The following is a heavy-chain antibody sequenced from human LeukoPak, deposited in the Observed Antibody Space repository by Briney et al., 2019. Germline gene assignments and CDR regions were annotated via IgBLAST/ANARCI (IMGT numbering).Heavy chain of an antibody. CDR3: ARVTIAAACDY. Sequence: GGSLRLSCAASGFTVSSNYMSWVRRAPGKGLEWVSVIYSGGSTYYADSVKGRFTISRDNSKNTLYLQMNSLRAEDTAVYYCARVTIAAACDYWGQGTLVTVSS. J-gene: IGHJ4*02. V-gene: IGHV3-53*01. D-gene: IGHD6-13*01. CDR2: IYSGGST. CDR1: GFTVSSNY.